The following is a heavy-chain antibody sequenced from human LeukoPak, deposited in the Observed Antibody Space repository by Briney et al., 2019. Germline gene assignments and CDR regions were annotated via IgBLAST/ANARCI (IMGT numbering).Heavy chain of an antibody. V-gene: IGHV3-23*01. CDR2: ISGSGSST. J-gene: IGHJ4*02. CDR3: AKGLAAAGFDY. Sequence: AGGSLRLSCAASGFTFSSYAMSWVRQAPGKGLEWVSAISGSGSSTYYVDSVKGRFTISSDISKNTLFLQMNSLRAEDTAIYYCAKGLAAAGFDYWGQGTLVTVSS. CDR1: GFTFSSYA. D-gene: IGHD6-13*01.